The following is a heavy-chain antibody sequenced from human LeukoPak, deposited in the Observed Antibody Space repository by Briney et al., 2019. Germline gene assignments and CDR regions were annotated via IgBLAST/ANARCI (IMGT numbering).Heavy chain of an antibody. J-gene: IGHJ4*02. D-gene: IGHD2-21*01. Sequence: GGSLRLSCAASGFTFSDYYMSWIRQAPGKGLEWLSCISSSGSTIYYADSVKGRFTISRDNAKNSLFLQMNSLRAEDTAVYCCARDSCGGDCYFDYWGQGTLVTVSS. CDR3: ARDSCGGDCYFDY. CDR1: GFTFSDYY. V-gene: IGHV3-11*04. CDR2: ISSSGSTI.